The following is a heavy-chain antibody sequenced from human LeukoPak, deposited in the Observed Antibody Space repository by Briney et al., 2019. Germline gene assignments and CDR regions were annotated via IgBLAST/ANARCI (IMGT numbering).Heavy chain of an antibody. Sequence: GASVKVSCKASGYTFTDYFIHWVRQAPGQRLEWMGWINPNSGDAKYAQKFQGRVTMTRDTSIKTAYMDLSRLRSDDTAVYFCARDLCGGDCYSYFDYWGQGTLVTVSS. CDR2: INPNSGDA. D-gene: IGHD2-21*02. CDR3: ARDLCGGDCYSYFDY. CDR1: GYTFTDYF. V-gene: IGHV1-2*02. J-gene: IGHJ4*02.